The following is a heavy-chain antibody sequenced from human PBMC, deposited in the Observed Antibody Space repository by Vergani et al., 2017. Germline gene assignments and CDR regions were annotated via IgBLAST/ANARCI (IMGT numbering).Heavy chain of an antibody. Sequence: EVPLLESGGGLVQPGGSLRLSCAASGFTFSSYAMSWVRQAPGKGLEWVSAISGSGGSTYYADSVKGRFTLSRDNSKNTLYLQMNSLRAEDTAVYYCAKGGIQLWLRGGYYYYYYGMDVWGQGTTVTVSS. CDR2: ISGSGGST. CDR3: AKGGIQLWLRGGYYYYYYGMDV. J-gene: IGHJ6*02. D-gene: IGHD5-18*01. V-gene: IGHV3-23*01. CDR1: GFTFSSYA.